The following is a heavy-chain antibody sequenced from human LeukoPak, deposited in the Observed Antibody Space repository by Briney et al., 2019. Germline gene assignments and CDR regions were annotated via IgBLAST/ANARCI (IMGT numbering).Heavy chain of an antibody. CDR2: IWYGGSNK. D-gene: IGHD1-26*01. V-gene: IGHV3-30*02. Sequence: GGSLRLSCAASGFTFSSYGMHWVRQAPGKGLEWVAVIWYGGSNKYYADSVKGRFTISRDNSKNTLYLQMNSLRAEDTAVYYCAKGPQIVGPTELDYWGQGTLVTVSS. CDR3: AKGPQIVGPTELDY. J-gene: IGHJ4*02. CDR1: GFTFSSYG.